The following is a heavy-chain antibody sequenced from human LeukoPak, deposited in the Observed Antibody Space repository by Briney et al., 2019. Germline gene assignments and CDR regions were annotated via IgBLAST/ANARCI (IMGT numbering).Heavy chain of an antibody. CDR1: GGSFGDYY. CDR2: IHPSGST. Sequence: PSETLSLTCAVYGGSFGDYYWTWIRQPPEKGLERIGEIHPSGSTSYNPSLKSRVSISKDTSKTQFSLKLSSVTAADTAVYYCARGRDGYKSGADWGQGTLVTVSS. J-gene: IGHJ1*01. V-gene: IGHV4-34*01. CDR3: ARGRDGYKSGAD. D-gene: IGHD5-24*01.